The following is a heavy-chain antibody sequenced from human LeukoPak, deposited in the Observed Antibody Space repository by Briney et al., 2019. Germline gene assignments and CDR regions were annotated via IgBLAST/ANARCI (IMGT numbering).Heavy chain of an antibody. V-gene: IGHV6-1*01. CDR3: ARAPAGSSWPANFDY. CDR1: GDSVSSNSAA. Sequence: SQTLSLTCAISGDSVSSNSAAWNWIRQSPSRGLAWLGRTFYRSKWYNDYAVSVKSRITIDPDTSKNQFSLQLNSVTPEDTAVYYCARAPAGSSWPANFDYWGQGTLVTVSS. CDR2: TFYRSKWYN. D-gene: IGHD6-13*01. J-gene: IGHJ4*02.